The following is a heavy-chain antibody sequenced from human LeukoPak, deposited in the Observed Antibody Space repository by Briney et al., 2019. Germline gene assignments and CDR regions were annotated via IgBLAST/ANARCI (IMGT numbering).Heavy chain of an antibody. Sequence: SVKVSCKASGFTFTSSAVQWVRQARGQRLEWIGWIVVGSGNTNYAQKFQERVTITRDMSTSTAYMELSSLRSEDTAVYYCARALYYYDSSGYFFDYWGQGTLVTVFS. CDR2: IVVGSGNT. CDR1: GFTFTSSA. D-gene: IGHD3-22*01. V-gene: IGHV1-58*01. J-gene: IGHJ4*02. CDR3: ARALYYYDSSGYFFDY.